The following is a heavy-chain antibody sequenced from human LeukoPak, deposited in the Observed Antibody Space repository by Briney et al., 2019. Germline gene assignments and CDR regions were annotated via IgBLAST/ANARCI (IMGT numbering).Heavy chain of an antibody. CDR1: GGSISSSSYY. J-gene: IGHJ4*02. Sequence: SETLSLTCTVSGGSISSSSYYWGWIRQPPGKGLEWIGSIYYSGSTYYNPSLKSRVTISVDTSKNQLSLQLSSVTAADTAVYYCARNGKWLDTYFDYWGQGTLVTVSS. CDR3: ARNGKWLDTYFDY. V-gene: IGHV4-39*07. D-gene: IGHD6-19*01. CDR2: IYYSGST.